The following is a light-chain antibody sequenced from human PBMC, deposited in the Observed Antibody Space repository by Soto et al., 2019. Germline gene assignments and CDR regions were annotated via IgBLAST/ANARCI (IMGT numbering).Light chain of an antibody. CDR2: GVS. CDR1: QSVSSNS. J-gene: IGKJ2*01. CDR3: QQHDNSPPMYT. Sequence: EIVLTQSPGTLSLSPGESATLSCRASQSVSSNSLAWYQQKPGQAPRLLIYGVSSRATGIPDRFSGSGSGTDFTLTISRLEPEDFAVYYCQQHDNSPPMYTFGQGTNLEIK. V-gene: IGKV3-20*01.